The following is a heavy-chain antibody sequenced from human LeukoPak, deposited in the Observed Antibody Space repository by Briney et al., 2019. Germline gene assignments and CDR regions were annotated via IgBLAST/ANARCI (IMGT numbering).Heavy chain of an antibody. V-gene: IGHV4-38-2*01. CDR3: ARAGMATIPYYYYYYMDV. CDR2: IYHSGST. D-gene: IGHD5-24*01. J-gene: IGHJ6*03. Sequence: KSSETLSLTCAVSGDSISSGYYWGWIRQPPGKGLEWIGSIYHSGSTYYNPSLKSRVTISVDTSKNQFSLKLSSVTAADTAVYYCARAGMATIPYYYYYYMDVWGKGTTVTVSS. CDR1: GDSISSGYY.